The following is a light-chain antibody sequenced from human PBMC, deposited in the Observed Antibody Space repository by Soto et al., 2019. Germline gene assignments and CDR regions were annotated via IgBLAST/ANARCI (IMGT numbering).Light chain of an antibody. V-gene: IGKV4-1*01. CDR3: QQYYSSPFT. Sequence: DIVMTQSPDSLAVSLVESATINFKSIQSVFYSSNDKNYLAWYQQKPGQPPRLLIYWASTRESGVPDRVTGGGSGTDFTLTISSLQAEDVAVYYCQQYYSSPFTFGPGTKVDIK. CDR1: QSVFYSSNDKNY. J-gene: IGKJ3*01. CDR2: WAS.